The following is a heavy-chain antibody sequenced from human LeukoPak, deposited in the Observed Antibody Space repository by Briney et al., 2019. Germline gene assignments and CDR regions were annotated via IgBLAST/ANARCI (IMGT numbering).Heavy chain of an antibody. J-gene: IGHJ5*02. D-gene: IGHD3-10*01. Sequence: SETLSLTCTVSGDSISSSTYYWGWLRQPPGKGLEWIGNIYYSGNTYYNPSLKSRVTISVDTSKNQFSLKLSSVTAADTAVYYCARRSLRKYGSGSGRFDPWGQGTLVTVSS. CDR3: ARRSLRKYGSGSGRFDP. CDR2: IYYSGNT. CDR1: GDSISSSTYY. V-gene: IGHV4-39*01.